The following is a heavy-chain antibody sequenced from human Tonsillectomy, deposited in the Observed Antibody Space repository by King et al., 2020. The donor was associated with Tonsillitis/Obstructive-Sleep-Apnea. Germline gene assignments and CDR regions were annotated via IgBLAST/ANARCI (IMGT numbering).Heavy chain of an antibody. CDR2: IYYSGST. CDR1: GGSISSYY. Sequence: QLQESGPGLVKPSETLSLTCTVSGGSISSYYWSWIRQPPGKGLEWIGYIYYSGSTNYNPSLQSRVTISVDTSKNQFSLKLSSVTAADTAVYYCARGPETGDFDYWGQGTLVTVSS. CDR3: ARGPETGDFDY. D-gene: IGHD7-27*01. V-gene: IGHV4-59*01. J-gene: IGHJ4*02.